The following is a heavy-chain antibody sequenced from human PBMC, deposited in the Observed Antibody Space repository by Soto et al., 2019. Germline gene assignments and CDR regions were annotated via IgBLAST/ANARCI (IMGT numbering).Heavy chain of an antibody. CDR1: GFTFSSYG. CDR3: TGEVASGY. D-gene: IGHD2-8*02. V-gene: IGHV3-30*03. CDR2: ISKDGNVK. Sequence: GGSLRLSCAASGFTFSSYGMHWVRQAPGKGLEWVAVISKDGNVKYYTESVKGRFTISRDNSKNTLYLQMNSLGAEDTAAYYCTGEVASGYWGQGTLVTVSS. J-gene: IGHJ4*02.